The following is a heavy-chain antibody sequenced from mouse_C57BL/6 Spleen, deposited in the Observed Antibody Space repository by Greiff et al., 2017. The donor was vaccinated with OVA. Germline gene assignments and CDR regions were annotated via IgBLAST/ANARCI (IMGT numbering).Heavy chain of an antibody. CDR3: ARDYGNPGAMDD. J-gene: IGHJ4*01. Sequence: QVQLQQPGAELVMPGASVKLSCKASGYTFTSYWMHWVKQRPGQGLEWIGEIDPSDSYTNYNQKFKGKSTLTVDKSSSTAYMQLSSLTSEDSAVYYCARDYGNPGAMDDWGQGTSVTVSS. V-gene: IGHV1-69*01. CDR2: IDPSDSYT. D-gene: IGHD2-1*01. CDR1: GYTFTSYW.